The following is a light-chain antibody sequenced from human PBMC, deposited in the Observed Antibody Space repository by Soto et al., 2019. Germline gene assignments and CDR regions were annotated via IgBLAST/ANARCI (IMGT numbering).Light chain of an antibody. CDR2: DVS. Sequence: QSALTQPASVSGSPGQSITISCTGTSSDVGGYNYLSWYQQHPGKAPKVMIYDVSNRPSGVSNRFSGSKSGNTASLTISGLQAEDEADYYCSSYTSSSPLVFGTGTKVTVL. V-gene: IGLV2-14*03. CDR3: SSYTSSSPLV. J-gene: IGLJ1*01. CDR1: SSDVGGYNY.